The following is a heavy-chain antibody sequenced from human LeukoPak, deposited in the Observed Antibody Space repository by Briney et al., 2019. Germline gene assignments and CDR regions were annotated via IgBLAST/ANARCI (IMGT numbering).Heavy chain of an antibody. J-gene: IGHJ5*02. CDR2: INPNSGGT. CDR3: ARGGGCTNGVCYTNWFDP. D-gene: IGHD2-8*01. CDR1: GYTLTGYY. V-gene: IGHV1-2*02. Sequence: ASVKVSCKASGYTLTGYYMHWVRQAPGQGLERMGWINPNSGGTNYAQKFQGRVTMTRDTSISTAYMELSRLRSDDTAVYYCARGGGCTNGVCYTNWFDPWGQGTLVTVSS.